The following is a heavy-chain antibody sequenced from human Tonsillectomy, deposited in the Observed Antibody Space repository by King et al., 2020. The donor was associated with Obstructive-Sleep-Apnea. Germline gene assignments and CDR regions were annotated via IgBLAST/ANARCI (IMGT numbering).Heavy chain of an antibody. V-gene: IGHV3-30*04. J-gene: IGHJ4*02. D-gene: IGHD3-10*01. CDR1: GFTFSSYA. CDR2: ISYDGSNK. CDR3: ARDLRFGGAFDY. Sequence: VQLVESGGGVVQPGRSLRLSCAASGFTFSSYAIHWVRQAPGKGLEWVAVISYDGSNKYYADSVKGRFTISRDNSKNTLYLQMNSLRAEDTAVYYCARDLRFGGAFDYWGQGTLVTVSS.